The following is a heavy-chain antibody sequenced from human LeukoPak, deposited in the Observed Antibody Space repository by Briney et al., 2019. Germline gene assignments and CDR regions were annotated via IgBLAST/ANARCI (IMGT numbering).Heavy chain of an antibody. CDR3: ARDRREYYYDSSGYYFGGFDL. CDR1: GFTFSSYS. J-gene: IGHJ2*01. V-gene: IGHV3-48*01. CDR2: ISSSSSTI. D-gene: IGHD3-22*01. Sequence: GGSLRLSCAASGFTFSSYSMNWVRQAPGKGLEWVSYISSSSSTIYYADSVKGRFTISRDNAKNSLYLQMNSLRAEDTAVYYCARDRREYYYDSSGYYFGGFDLWGRGTLVTVSS.